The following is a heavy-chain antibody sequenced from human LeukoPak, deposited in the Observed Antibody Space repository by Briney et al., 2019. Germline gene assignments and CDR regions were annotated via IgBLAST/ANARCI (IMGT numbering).Heavy chain of an antibody. D-gene: IGHD3-10*01. V-gene: IGHV1-18*01. CDR2: ISAYNGNT. CDR1: GYTFTSYG. CDR3: ARTMVRGVIAFDP. J-gene: IGHJ5*02. Sequence: ASVKVSCKASGYTFTSYGISWVRQAPGQGLEWMGWISAYNGNTNYAQKLQGRVTMTRNTSISTAYMELSSLRSEDTAVYYCARTMVRGVIAFDPWGQGTLVTVSS.